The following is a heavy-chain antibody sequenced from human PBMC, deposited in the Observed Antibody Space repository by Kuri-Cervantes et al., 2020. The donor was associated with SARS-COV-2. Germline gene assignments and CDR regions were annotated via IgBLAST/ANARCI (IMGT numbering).Heavy chain of an antibody. CDR2: IYYSGST. CDR1: GGSISSGDYY. CDR3: ARAPRGDIVVVPAPDAFDI. D-gene: IGHD2-2*01. Sequence: SETLSLTCTVSGGSISSGDYYWSWIRQPSGKGLEWIGYIYYSGSTYYNPSLKSRVTISVDTSKNQFSLKLSSVTAADTAVYYCARAPRGDIVVVPAPDAFDIWGQGTMVTVSS. V-gene: IGHV4-30-4*08. J-gene: IGHJ3*02.